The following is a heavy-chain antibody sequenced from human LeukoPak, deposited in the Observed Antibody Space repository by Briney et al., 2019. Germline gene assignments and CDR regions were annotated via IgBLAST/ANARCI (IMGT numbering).Heavy chain of an antibody. CDR2: IHYSGSS. CDR1: GGSISSGSYY. D-gene: IGHD4-17*01. CDR3: ARIPTGDTFDI. V-gene: IGHV4-31*03. Sequence: PSQTLSFTCTVSGGSISSGSYYWSWIRQHPGKGLEWIGYIHYSGSSYYNPSLESRMTISVDASKNRFSLNLSSVTAADTAVYYCARIPTGDTFDIWGQGTMVTVSS. J-gene: IGHJ3*02.